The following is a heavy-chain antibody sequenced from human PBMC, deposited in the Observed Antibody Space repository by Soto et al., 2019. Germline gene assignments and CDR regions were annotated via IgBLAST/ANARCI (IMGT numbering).Heavy chain of an antibody. CDR3: ARVFQRGSFDP. Sequence: SETLSLTCTVSGRSVSSGSYYWSWIRQPPGRGLEWIGYIYYSGSTNYNPSLKSRVTISVDTSKNQFSLKLSSVTAADTAVYYCARVFQRGSFDPWGQGTLVTVSS. CDR1: GRSVSSGSYY. J-gene: IGHJ5*02. V-gene: IGHV4-61*01. CDR2: IYYSGST.